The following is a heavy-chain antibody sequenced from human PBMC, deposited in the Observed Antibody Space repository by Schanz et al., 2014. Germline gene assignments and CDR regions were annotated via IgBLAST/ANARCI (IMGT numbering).Heavy chain of an antibody. Sequence: EVQLVESGGGLAQPGRSLRLSCVASGFRFDDYAMHWVRQAPGKGLEWVSGMSWNAGSLGYGDSVKGRFTISRDNAKNSLYLQMNSLRAEDTALYYCARDTAQSCIGPSCFECFQHWGQGALVTVSS. J-gene: IGHJ1*01. CDR1: GFRFDDYA. V-gene: IGHV3-9*01. D-gene: IGHD2-2*01. CDR2: MSWNAGSL. CDR3: ARDTAQSCIGPSCFECFQH.